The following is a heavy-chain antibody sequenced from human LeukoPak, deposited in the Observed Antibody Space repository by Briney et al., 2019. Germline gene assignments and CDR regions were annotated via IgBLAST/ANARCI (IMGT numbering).Heavy chain of an antibody. CDR2: ISYDGSNK. D-gene: IGHD3-10*01. CDR1: GFTFSSYG. CDR3: AKVYGSGPPVYYYYYGMDV. J-gene: IGHJ6*02. V-gene: IGHV3-30*18. Sequence: PGRSLRLSCAASGFTFSSYGMHWVRQAPGKGLEWVAVISYDGSNKYYADSVKGRFTISRDNSKNTLYLHMNSLRAEDTAVYYCAKVYGSGPPVYYYYYGMDVWGQGTTVTVSS.